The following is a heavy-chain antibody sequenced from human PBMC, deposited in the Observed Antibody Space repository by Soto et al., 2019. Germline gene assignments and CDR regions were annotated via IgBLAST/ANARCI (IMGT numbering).Heavy chain of an antibody. CDR1: GGSISSSSYY. CDR3: ARHGLAGEFDY. CDR2: IYYSGST. J-gene: IGHJ4*02. Sequence: SETLSLTCTVSGGSISSSSYYWGWIRRPPGKGLEWIGSIYYSGSTYYNPSLKSRVTISVDTSKNQFSLKLSSVTAADTAVYYCARHGLAGEFDYWGQGTLVTVSS. D-gene: IGHD3-10*01. V-gene: IGHV4-39*01.